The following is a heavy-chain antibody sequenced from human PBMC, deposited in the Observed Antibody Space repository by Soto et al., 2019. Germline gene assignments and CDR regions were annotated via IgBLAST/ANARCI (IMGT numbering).Heavy chain of an antibody. CDR1: GSTVTSYD. Sequence: GASVKVSCKASGSTVTSYDFNWVRQATGQGLEWMGWMNPNSGNTGYAQKFQGRVTTTRNTSISTAYMELSSLTSEDTAVYYCARGGRISGIYVFDYWGQGSLVTVSS. V-gene: IGHV1-8*01. CDR3: ARGGRISGIYVFDY. J-gene: IGHJ4*02. CDR2: MNPNSGNT. D-gene: IGHD1-20*01.